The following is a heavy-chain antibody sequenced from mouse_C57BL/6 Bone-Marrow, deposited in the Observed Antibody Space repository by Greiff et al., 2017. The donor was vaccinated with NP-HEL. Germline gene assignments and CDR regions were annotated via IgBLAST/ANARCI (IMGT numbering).Heavy chain of an antibody. D-gene: IGHD2-2*01. V-gene: IGHV1-82*01. CDR2: IYPGDGDT. Sequence: VHLVESGPELVKPGASVKISCKASGYAFSSSWMNWVKQRPGKGLEWIGRIYPGDGDTNYNGKFKGKATLTADKSSSTAYMQLSSLTSEDSAVYFCARWRLRRAMDYWGQGTSVTVSS. CDR3: ARWRLRRAMDY. CDR1: GYAFSSSW. J-gene: IGHJ4*01.